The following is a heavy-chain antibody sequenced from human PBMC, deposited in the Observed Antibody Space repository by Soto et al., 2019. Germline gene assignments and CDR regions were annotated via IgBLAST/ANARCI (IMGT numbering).Heavy chain of an antibody. J-gene: IGHJ4*02. CDR3: ARDTGDGTFDF. CDR1: GYTFSSYA. D-gene: IGHD7-27*01. Sequence: QVNLVQSGAEVRKPGASVKVSCKASGYTFSSYAMHGVRQAPGQRLEWMGWINAGYGNTKSSQKFQDRVTISRDTSASTAYMELTSLRSEDTAVYYCARDTGDGTFDFWGQGTLVTVSS. V-gene: IGHV1-3*01. CDR2: INAGYGNT.